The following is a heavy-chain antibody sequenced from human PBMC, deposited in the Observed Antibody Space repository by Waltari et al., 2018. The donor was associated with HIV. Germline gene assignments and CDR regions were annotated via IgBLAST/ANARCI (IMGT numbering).Heavy chain of an antibody. J-gene: IGHJ6*02. CDR2: IYYSGST. D-gene: IGHD3-3*01. Sequence: QVQLQESGPGLVKPSQTLSLTCTVSGGSISSGGYYWSWHPQHTGKGLEWVGYIYYSGSTYYNPSLKSRVTISVDTSKNQFSLKLSSVTAADTAVYYCARDHATIFGGGGRDYGMDVWGQGTTVTVSS. V-gene: IGHV4-31*03. CDR3: ARDHATIFGGGGRDYGMDV. CDR1: GGSISSGGYY.